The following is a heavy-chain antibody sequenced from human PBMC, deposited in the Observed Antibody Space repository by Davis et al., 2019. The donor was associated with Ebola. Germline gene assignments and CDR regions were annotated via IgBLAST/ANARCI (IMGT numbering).Heavy chain of an antibody. CDR1: GNPFGGYY. J-gene: IGHJ4*02. V-gene: IGHV1-2*02. CDR3: ATGGGILNY. CDR2: INSDNGDT. Sequence: SVTVACNTYGNPFGGYYLHWVRQAPGEGLEWLGWINSDNGDTNYAQKFHGRVTMPRDTSISTASMELSSLTSDDTAIYYCATGGGILNYWGQGTLVTVSS. D-gene: IGHD6-25*01.